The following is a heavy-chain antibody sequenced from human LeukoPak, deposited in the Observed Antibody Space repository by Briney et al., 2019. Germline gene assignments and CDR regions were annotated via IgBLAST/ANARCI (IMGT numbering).Heavy chain of an antibody. V-gene: IGHV4-59*01. CDR2: IYHTGST. CDR1: GGSISSYY. J-gene: IGHJ5*01. CDR3: TGDNDANWSYS. Sequence: PSETLSLTCSVSGGSISSYYWSWIRQPPGKGLEWIGNIYHTGSTNYNPSLSSRVTLSLDTSKNQFSLTLNSVTAADTAIYYCTGDNDANWSYSWGQGTLVTVSS.